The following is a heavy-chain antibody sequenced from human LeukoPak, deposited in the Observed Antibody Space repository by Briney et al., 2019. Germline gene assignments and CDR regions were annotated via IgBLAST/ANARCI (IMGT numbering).Heavy chain of an antibody. D-gene: IGHD2/OR15-2a*01. Sequence: PGGSLRLSCAASGITVSKAWMSWVRQAPGKGLEWVGRIKSKSDGGTTEHAAPVKGRFTISGDDSKNTLNPQMNSLKTEDTAVYYCTTYNSRDAFDIWGQGTMVTVSS. CDR3: TTYNSRDAFDI. CDR2: IKSKSDGGTT. V-gene: IGHV3-15*01. CDR1: GITVSKAW. J-gene: IGHJ3*02.